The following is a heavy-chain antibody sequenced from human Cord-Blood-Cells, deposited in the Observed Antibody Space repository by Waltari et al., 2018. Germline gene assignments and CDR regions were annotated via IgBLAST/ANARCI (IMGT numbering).Heavy chain of an antibody. CDR3: ARAALVGASYFDY. CDR1: GFTLSSYW. Sequence: EVQLVESGGGLVQPGGSLRLSCAASGFTLSSYWMHLVRQAPGKGLVWVSSFNSDGSSTSYAVSVKCLFTISRDNAKNTLYLQMNSLRAEDTAVYYCARAALVGASYFDYWGQGTLVTVSS. J-gene: IGHJ4*02. V-gene: IGHV3-74*01. CDR2: FNSDGSST. D-gene: IGHD1-26*01.